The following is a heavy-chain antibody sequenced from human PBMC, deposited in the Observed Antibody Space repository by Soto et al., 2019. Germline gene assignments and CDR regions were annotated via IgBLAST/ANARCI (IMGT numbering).Heavy chain of an antibody. CDR2: ISGSGDRT. V-gene: IGHV3-23*01. J-gene: IGHJ3*01. CDR1: GFTLSMSA. Sequence: GGSLRLFCASSGFTLSMSAVNWVRQAPGKGLEWVSYISGSGDRTYYADSVKGRFTISRDRSKNTVSLQMNSLRAEDTAVYYCAKDRGIIVKAGDAFDVWGQGTRVTVSS. D-gene: IGHD3-16*02. CDR3: AKDRGIIVKAGDAFDV.